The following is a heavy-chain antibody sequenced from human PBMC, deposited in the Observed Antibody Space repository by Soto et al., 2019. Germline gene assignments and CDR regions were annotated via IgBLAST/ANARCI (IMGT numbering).Heavy chain of an antibody. Sequence: GGSLRLSXAASGFTFSTYSLTWVRQTPGKGLQWVATISTSGATTFYADSVKGRFAMSRDNSKNSLFLQMNTLRAEDTAIYYCAKLSAATTRYSALDVWGQGTSVTVSS. V-gene: IGHV3-23*01. J-gene: IGHJ6*02. CDR2: ISTSGATT. D-gene: IGHD1-7*01. CDR1: GFTFSTYS. CDR3: AKLSAATTRYSALDV.